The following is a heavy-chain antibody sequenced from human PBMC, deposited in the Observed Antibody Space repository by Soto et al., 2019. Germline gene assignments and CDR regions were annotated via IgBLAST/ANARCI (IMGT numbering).Heavy chain of an antibody. Sequence: QVQLQESGPGLVKPSETLSLTCTVSGGSISSYYWSWIRQPPGKGLEWIGYIYYTGSTNYNPSLKWRVSISVAPAKNHGPLTPTPVPAAHPAVYYCARRYRSSHAFWGQGTLVTVSS. V-gene: IGHV4-59*01. CDR1: GGSISSYY. CDR2: IYYTGST. D-gene: IGHD6-6*01. J-gene: IGHJ4*02. CDR3: ARRYRSSHAF.